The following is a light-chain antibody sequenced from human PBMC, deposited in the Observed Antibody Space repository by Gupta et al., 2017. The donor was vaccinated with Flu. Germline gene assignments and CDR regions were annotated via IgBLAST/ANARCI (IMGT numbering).Light chain of an antibody. V-gene: IGLV2-14*01. CDR2: EVS. CDR1: GSDIGGYNY. Sequence: QSALTHPASVSGSPGQSITISCTGTGSDIGGYNYVSWYQQHPGKAPKLMIYEVSNRPSGVSNRFSGSKSGNTASLTISGLQAEDEADYYCSAYTSSSAWVFGGGTKLTVL. J-gene: IGLJ3*02. CDR3: SAYTSSSAWV.